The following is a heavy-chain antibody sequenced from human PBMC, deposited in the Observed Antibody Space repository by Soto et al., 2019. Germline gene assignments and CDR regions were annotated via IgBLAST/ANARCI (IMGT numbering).Heavy chain of an antibody. Sequence: QVQLEESGGGLVKPGGSLRLSCAASGFTFSAVYMSWIRQAPNKGLEYISYISSGGTSANYADSVKGRFTISRDNAKNSLDLQMNSLRAEDTAVYYCARDRGAVTGQYFDYWGQGALVTVSS. CDR3: ARDRGAVTGQYFDY. CDR1: GFTFSAVY. CDR2: ISSGGTSA. J-gene: IGHJ4*02. D-gene: IGHD6-19*01. V-gene: IGHV3-11*05.